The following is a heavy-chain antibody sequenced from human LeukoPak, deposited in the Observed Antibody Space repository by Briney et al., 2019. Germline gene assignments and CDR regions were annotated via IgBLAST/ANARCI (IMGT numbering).Heavy chain of an antibody. CDR1: GYTFISYG. J-gene: IGHJ4*02. CDR3: GRDPRLGIRGYTYGYIDY. D-gene: IGHD5-18*01. Sequence: GASVKVSCKASGYTFISYGISWVRQAPGQGLGWMGWINTNTGNPTYAQGFTGRYVFSLDTSVSTAYLQISGLKADDTAVYFCGRDPRLGIRGYTYGYIDYWGQGTLVTVSS. V-gene: IGHV7-4-1*02. CDR2: INTNTGNP.